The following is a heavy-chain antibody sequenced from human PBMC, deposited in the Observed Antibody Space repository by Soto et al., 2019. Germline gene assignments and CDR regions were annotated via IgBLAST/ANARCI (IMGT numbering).Heavy chain of an antibody. D-gene: IGHD1-26*01. Sequence: QVQLVQSGAEMKKPGASVNISCQASGFTFSDTLINWVRQGPGQGLEWRGWINPANGNTRYSESFQGRVTISSLSTASTAYVALSDLTSEDTAVYYCARDIVSVGPRANEAFDVWGQGTMITVSS. CDR1: GFTFSDTL. CDR2: INPANGNT. V-gene: IGHV1-3*01. CDR3: ARDIVSVGPRANEAFDV. J-gene: IGHJ3*01.